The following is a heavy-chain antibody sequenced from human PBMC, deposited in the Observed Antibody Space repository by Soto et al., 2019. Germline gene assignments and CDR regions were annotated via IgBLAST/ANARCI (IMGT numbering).Heavy chain of an antibody. J-gene: IGHJ4*02. V-gene: IGHV3-30*18. CDR3: AKGAQYSSSWYRSFYFDY. Sequence: GGSLRLSCAASGFTFSSYGMHWVRQAPGKGLEWVAVISYDGSNKYYADSVKGRFTISRDNSKNTLYLQMNSLRAEDTAVYYCAKGAQYSSSWYRSFYFDYWGQGTLVTVSS. CDR2: ISYDGSNK. D-gene: IGHD6-13*01. CDR1: GFTFSSYG.